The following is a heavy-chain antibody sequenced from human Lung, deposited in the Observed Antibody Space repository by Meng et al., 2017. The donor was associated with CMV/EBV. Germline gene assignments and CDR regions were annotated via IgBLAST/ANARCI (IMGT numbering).Heavy chain of an antibody. CDR3: AKDMGYCSSTSCSDYYYYGMDV. CDR1: GFTFSSYG. CDR2: IWYDGSNK. V-gene: IGHV3-33*06. J-gene: IGHJ6*02. D-gene: IGHD2-2*01. Sequence: GGSLRLSCAASGFTFSSYGMHWVRQAPGKGLEWVAVIWYDGSNKYYADSVKGRFTISRDNSKNTLYLQMNSLRAEDTAVYYCAKDMGYCSSTSCSDYYYYGMDVWGQGTXVTVSS.